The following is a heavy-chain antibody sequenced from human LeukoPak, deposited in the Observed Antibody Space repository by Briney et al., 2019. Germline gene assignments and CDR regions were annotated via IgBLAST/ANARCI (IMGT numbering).Heavy chain of an antibody. CDR3: ARHSGPVDSRLDSSGLNFDY. CDR1: GYSFTSYW. CDR2: IYPGDSDT. Sequence: GESLQISCKGSGYSFTSYWIGWVRQLPGKGLEWMGIIYPGDSDTRYSPSFQGQVTISADKSISTAYLQWSSLKAPDTAMYYCARHSGPVDSRLDSSGLNFDYWGQGTLVTVSS. J-gene: IGHJ4*02. D-gene: IGHD3-22*01. V-gene: IGHV5-51*01.